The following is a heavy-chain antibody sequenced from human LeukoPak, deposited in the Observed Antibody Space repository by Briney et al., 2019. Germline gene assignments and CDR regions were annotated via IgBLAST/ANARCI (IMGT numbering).Heavy chain of an antibody. Sequence: GGSLRLSCAASGFTVSSNYMSWVRQAPGKGLEWVSVIYSGGSTYYADSVEGRFTISRDNSQNTLYLQMTSLRAEDTAVYYCARDTRWGYGMDVWGQGTTVTVSS. CDR2: IYSGGST. J-gene: IGHJ6*02. CDR3: ARDTRWGYGMDV. V-gene: IGHV3-53*01. D-gene: IGHD4-23*01. CDR1: GFTVSSNY.